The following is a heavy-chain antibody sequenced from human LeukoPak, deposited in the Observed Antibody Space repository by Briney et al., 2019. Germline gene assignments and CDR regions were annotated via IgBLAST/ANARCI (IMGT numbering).Heavy chain of an antibody. Sequence: ASVKVSCKASGYTFTSYAMHWVRQAPGQRLEWMGWISAGNGNTKYSQKFQGRVTITRDTSASTAYMELSSLRSEDTAVYYCAREGYDSSGYYNAFDIWGQGTMVTVSS. J-gene: IGHJ3*02. CDR2: ISAGNGNT. CDR3: AREGYDSSGYYNAFDI. V-gene: IGHV1-3*01. CDR1: GYTFTSYA. D-gene: IGHD3-22*01.